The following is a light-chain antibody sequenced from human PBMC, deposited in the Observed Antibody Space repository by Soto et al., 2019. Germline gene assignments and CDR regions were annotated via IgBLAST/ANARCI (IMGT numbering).Light chain of an antibody. V-gene: IGKV3-20*01. CDR2: GVS. J-gene: IGKJ5*01. CDR1: QRLASNY. Sequence: EIELTQSPGTLSLSPGERATFSCRASQRLASNYLAWYQQKPGQAPRLLLYGVSSRATGIPDRFSGSGSGTDFTLAISRVEPEDFAVYFCQQYADSPITFGQGTRLEIK. CDR3: QQYADSPIT.